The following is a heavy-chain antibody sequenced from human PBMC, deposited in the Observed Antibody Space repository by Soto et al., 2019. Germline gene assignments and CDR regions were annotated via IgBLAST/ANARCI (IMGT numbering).Heavy chain of an antibody. V-gene: IGHV4-34*12. Sequence: SETLSLTCAVYGGSFSAYYWSWVRQPQGKGLEWIGEIIHSESTKYNPSLKSRVTISVDTSKNHFSLKLSSVTAADTAVYYSARQRPTDGRWEFANYYGMDVWGQGTPVTVAS. J-gene: IGHJ6*02. CDR2: IIHSEST. CDR3: ARQRPTDGRWEFANYYGMDV. CDR1: GGSFSAYY. D-gene: IGHD1-26*01.